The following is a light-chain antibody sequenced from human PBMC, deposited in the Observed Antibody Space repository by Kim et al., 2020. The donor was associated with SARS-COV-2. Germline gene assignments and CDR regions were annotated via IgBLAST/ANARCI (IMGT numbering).Light chain of an antibody. V-gene: IGLV2-14*03. CDR1: SSAVGDNTF. Sequence: GQSITISCTGTSSAVGDNTFVSWYQQHPGKAPKLLIYDVTSRPAGVSDRFSGSKSGNTASLTISGLQAEDEAEYYCNPRTSGSTSVFGTGTKVTVL. CDR2: DVT. CDR3: NPRTSGSTSV. J-gene: IGLJ1*01.